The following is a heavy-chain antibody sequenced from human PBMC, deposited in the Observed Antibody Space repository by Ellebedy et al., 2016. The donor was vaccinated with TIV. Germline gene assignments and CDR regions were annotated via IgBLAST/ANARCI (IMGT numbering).Heavy chain of an antibody. CDR2: ISYDGSNK. CDR3: ARDGPFYCSSTSCYYDLFDY. CDR1: GFTVSSNY. J-gene: IGHJ4*02. Sequence: GESLKISXAASGFTVSSNYMSWVRQAPGKGLEWVAVISYDGSNKYYADSVKGRFTISRDNSKNTLYLQMNSLRAEDTAVYYCARDGPFYCSSTSCYYDLFDYWGQGTLVTVSS. D-gene: IGHD2-2*01. V-gene: IGHV3-30*03.